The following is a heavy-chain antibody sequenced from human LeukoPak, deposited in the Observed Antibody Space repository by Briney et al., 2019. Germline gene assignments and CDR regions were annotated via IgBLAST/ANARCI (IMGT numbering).Heavy chain of an antibody. V-gene: IGHV3-33*01. J-gene: IGHJ4*02. CDR3: ARAEPGLFDY. CDR2: IYSDGKNE. CDR1: GFTFSRCG. Sequence: GRSLRLSCVASGFTFSRCGMHWVRQAPGKGQEWVAVIYSDGKNEYYADSVEGRFTVSRDNSKNTPYLQMNSLRAEDTGVYYCARAEPGLFDYWGPGTLVTVSS.